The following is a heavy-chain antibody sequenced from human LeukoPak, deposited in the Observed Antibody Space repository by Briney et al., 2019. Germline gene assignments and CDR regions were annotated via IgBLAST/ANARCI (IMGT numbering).Heavy chain of an antibody. D-gene: IGHD6-19*01. CDR2: IYYSGST. V-gene: IGHV4-59*01. CDR1: GGSISSYY. Sequence: SETLSLTCTVSGGSISSYYWSWIRQPPGKGLEWIGYIYYSGSTNYNPSLKSRATISVDTSKNQFSLKLSSVTAADTAVYYCATASTFSIAVAGTRGFDYWGQGTLVTVSS. CDR3: ATASTFSIAVAGTRGFDY. J-gene: IGHJ4*02.